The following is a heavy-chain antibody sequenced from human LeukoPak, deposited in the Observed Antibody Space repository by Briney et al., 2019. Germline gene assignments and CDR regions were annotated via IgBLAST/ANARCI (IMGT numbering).Heavy chain of an antibody. V-gene: IGHV3-23*01. Sequence: GGSLRLPCAASGFTFSSYAMSWVRQAPGKGLEWVSAISGSGGSTYYADSVKGRFTISRDNSKNTLYLQMNSLRAEDTAVYYCAKGRDFWSGYYTSRLVIRFDYWGQGTLVTVSS. CDR2: ISGSGGST. J-gene: IGHJ4*02. D-gene: IGHD3-3*01. CDR1: GFTFSSYA. CDR3: AKGRDFWSGYYTSRLVIRFDY.